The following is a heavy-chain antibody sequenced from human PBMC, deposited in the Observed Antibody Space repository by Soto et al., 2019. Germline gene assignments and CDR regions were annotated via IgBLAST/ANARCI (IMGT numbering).Heavy chain of an antibody. CDR1: GFTFSSCA. V-gene: IGHV3-23*01. CDR2: IIDSGAST. Sequence: EVQLLESGGGLVQPGGSLRLSCAASGFTFSSCAMGWVRQAPGKGLEWVSDIIDSGASTYYADSVKGRFTISRDNSKSTLYLQMNSLRAEDTALYYCAKGRSYYYYHGVDVWGQGTTVTVSS. CDR3: AKGRSYYYYHGVDV. J-gene: IGHJ6*02.